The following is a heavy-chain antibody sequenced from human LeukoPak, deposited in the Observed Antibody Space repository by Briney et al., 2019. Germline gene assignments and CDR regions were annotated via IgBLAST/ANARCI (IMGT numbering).Heavy chain of an antibody. D-gene: IGHD6-13*01. Sequence: GGSLRLSCAASGFTFDDYAMHWVRQAPGKGLEWVSGISWNSGSIGYADSVKGRFTISRDNAKNSLYLQMNSLRAEDMALYYCAKGYSSSSLGYYYMDVWGKGTTVTVSS. J-gene: IGHJ6*03. CDR1: GFTFDDYA. CDR3: AKGYSSSSLGYYYMDV. V-gene: IGHV3-9*03. CDR2: ISWNSGSI.